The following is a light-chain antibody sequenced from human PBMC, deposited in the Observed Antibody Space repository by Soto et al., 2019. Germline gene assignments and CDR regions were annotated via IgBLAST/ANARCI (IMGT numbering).Light chain of an antibody. CDR3: QVWHSRSDRAL. CDR1: NIESKT. V-gene: IGLV3-21*04. Sequence: SYELTEPPSVSLAPGKTARITCGGNNIESKTVHWYQQKPGQAPVLVIYYDTDRPSGIPERFSGSNSGNTATLTISRVEAADEADYYCQVWHSRSDRALFGGGTQLTVL. CDR2: YDT. J-gene: IGLJ2*01.